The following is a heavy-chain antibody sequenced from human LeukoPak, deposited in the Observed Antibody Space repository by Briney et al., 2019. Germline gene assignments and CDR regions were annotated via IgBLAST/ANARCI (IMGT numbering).Heavy chain of an antibody. Sequence: GGSLRLSCAASGFTFSSYVMHWVRQAPGKGLEWVAVIWYDGFNKYYADSVKGRFTISRDNYKNTLYLQMNSLRAEDTAVYYCARDLGNWGWNDFWGQGTLVTVSS. J-gene: IGHJ4*02. CDR3: ARDLGNWGWNDF. D-gene: IGHD7-27*01. CDR2: IWYDGFNK. CDR1: GFTFSSYV. V-gene: IGHV3-33*01.